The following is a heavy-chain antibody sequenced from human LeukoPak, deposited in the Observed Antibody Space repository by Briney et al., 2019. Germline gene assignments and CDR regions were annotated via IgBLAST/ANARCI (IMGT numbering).Heavy chain of an antibody. CDR3: ARGASGYSYG. CDR2: IYYSGST. CDR1: GGSISSYY. J-gene: IGHJ4*02. V-gene: IGHV4-59*01. D-gene: IGHD5-18*01. Sequence: KPSETLSLTCTVAGGSISSYYWSWIRQPPGKGLEWIGYIYYSGSTNYNPSLKSRVIISIDTSKNQFSLNLSSVTAADAAVYYCARGASGYSYGWGQGTLVTVSS.